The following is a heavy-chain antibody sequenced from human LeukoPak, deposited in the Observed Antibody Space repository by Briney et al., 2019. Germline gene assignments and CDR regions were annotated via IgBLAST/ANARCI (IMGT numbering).Heavy chain of an antibody. D-gene: IGHD6-13*01. Sequence: ASVKVSCKGSGYSVTSYGIRGVRQAPARGLEWMGWISAYNGHTNYAQKLQGRVTMTTDTSTGPACMELRSLGPGGTAWYYRSRPFVAAAGARGRFIWFDPWGQGTMVTVSS. CDR2: ISAYNGHT. CDR3: SRPFVAAAGARGRFIWFDP. V-gene: IGHV1-18*01. CDR1: GYSVTSYG. J-gene: IGHJ5*01.